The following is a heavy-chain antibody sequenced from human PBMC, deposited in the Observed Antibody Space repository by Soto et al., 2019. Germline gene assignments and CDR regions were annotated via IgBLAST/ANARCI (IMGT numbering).Heavy chain of an antibody. D-gene: IGHD6-13*01. CDR2: MNPNSGNT. CDR3: ARGRLRQQLVRFDP. J-gene: IGHJ5*02. Sequence: QVQLVQSGSEVKKRGASVKVSCKASGYTITSYDIKWVRQATEQELEWMGWMNPNSGNTGYAHKYQGRVTMTRNTSISTAYMELSSLRSEDTAVYYCARGRLRQQLVRFDPWGQGTLVTVSS. V-gene: IGHV1-8*01. CDR1: GYTITSYD.